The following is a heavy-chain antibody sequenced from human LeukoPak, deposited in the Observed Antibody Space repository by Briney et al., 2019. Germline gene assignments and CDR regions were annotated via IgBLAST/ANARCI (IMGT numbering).Heavy chain of an antibody. CDR3: ARRPRGAAAASIFDY. J-gene: IGHJ4*02. D-gene: IGHD6-13*01. CDR2: IYYSGST. CDR1: GGSISSSSYY. Sequence: SETLSLTCTVSGGSISSSSYYGGWIRQPPGKGLEWIGSIYYSGSTYYNPSLKSRVTISVDTSKNQFSLKLSSVTAADTAVYYCARRPRGAAAASIFDYWGQGTLVTVSS. V-gene: IGHV4-39*01.